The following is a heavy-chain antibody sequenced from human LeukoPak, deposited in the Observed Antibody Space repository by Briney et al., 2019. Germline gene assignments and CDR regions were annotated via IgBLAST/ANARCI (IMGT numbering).Heavy chain of an antibody. CDR3: AKVPHSNGWYGLGY. V-gene: IGHV3-30*02. CDR2: IWYDGNKQ. Sequence: GGSLRLSCEASGFPFSLYGMHWVRQAPGKGLEWVAYIWYDGNKQYYAESVKGRFTISRDNSKNTLYLQMGSLRPEDTAMYHCAKVPHSNGWYGLGYWGQGTLVTVSS. CDR1: GFPFSLYG. J-gene: IGHJ4*02. D-gene: IGHD6-19*01.